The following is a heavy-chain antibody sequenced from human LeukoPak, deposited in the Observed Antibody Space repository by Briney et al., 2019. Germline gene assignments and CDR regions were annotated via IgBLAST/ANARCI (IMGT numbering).Heavy chain of an antibody. CDR2: ISYDGSNK. D-gene: IGHD3-3*01. CDR1: GFTFSSYG. V-gene: IGHV3-30*18. Sequence: GRSLRLSCAASGFTFSSYGMHWVRQAPGKGLEWVAAISYDGSNKYYADSVKGRFTISRDNSKNTLYLQMNSLRAEDTAVYYCAKDWAIFGVVYGGTFDYWGQGTLVTVSS. J-gene: IGHJ4*02. CDR3: AKDWAIFGVVYGGTFDY.